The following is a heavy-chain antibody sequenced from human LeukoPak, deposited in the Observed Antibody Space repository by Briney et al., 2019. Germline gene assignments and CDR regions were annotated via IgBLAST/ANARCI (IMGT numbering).Heavy chain of an antibody. CDR1: GGSFSGYY. V-gene: IGHV4-34*01. Sequence: SETLSLTCAVYGGSFSGYYWSWIRQPPGKGLEWIGEINHSGSTNYNPSLKSRVTISVDTSKNKFSLKLSSVTAADTAVYYCARSSSSWSAFDYWGQGTLVTVSS. CDR3: ARSSSSWSAFDY. CDR2: INHSGST. J-gene: IGHJ4*02. D-gene: IGHD6-13*01.